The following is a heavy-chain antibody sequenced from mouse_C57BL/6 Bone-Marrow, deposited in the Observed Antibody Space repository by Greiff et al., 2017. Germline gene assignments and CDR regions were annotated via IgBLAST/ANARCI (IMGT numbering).Heavy chain of an antibody. Sequence: VQLQQPGAELVMPGASVKLSCKASGYTFTCYWMHWVKQRPGQGLEWIGEIDPSDSYTNYNQKFKGKSTLTVDKSSSTAYMQLSSLTSEDSAVYYCARGPLGGAMDYWGQGTSVTVSS. CDR2: IDPSDSYT. CDR1: GYTFTCYW. J-gene: IGHJ4*01. D-gene: IGHD4-1*01. V-gene: IGHV1-69*01. CDR3: ARGPLGGAMDY.